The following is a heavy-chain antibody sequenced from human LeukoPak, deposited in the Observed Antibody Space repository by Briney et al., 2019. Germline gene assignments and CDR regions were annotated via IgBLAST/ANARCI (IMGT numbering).Heavy chain of an antibody. Sequence: GGSLRLSCAASGFTFTNYWMHWVRQAPGMGLVWVSRLPPDELGIIYADSVKGRFTVSRDNAKNTLYLQMNSLRAEDTAVYYCARDRDSSSWYGGYYFDYWGQGTLVTVSS. CDR1: GFTFTNYW. CDR2: LPPDELGI. J-gene: IGHJ4*02. V-gene: IGHV3-74*01. D-gene: IGHD6-13*01. CDR3: ARDRDSSSWYGGYYFDY.